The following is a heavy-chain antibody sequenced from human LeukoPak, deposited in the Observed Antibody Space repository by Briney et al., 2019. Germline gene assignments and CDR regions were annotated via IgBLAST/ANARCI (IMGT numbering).Heavy chain of an antibody. V-gene: IGHV4-34*01. J-gene: IGHJ4*02. CDR3: ARTSGYSSSWYLYY. CDR1: GGSFSGYY. D-gene: IGHD6-13*01. Sequence: KPSETLSLTCAVYGGSFSGYYWSWLRQPPGKGLEWIGEINHSGSTNYNPSLKSRVTISVDTSKNQFSLKLSSVTAADTAVYYCARTSGYSSSWYLYYWGQGTLVTVSS. CDR2: INHSGST.